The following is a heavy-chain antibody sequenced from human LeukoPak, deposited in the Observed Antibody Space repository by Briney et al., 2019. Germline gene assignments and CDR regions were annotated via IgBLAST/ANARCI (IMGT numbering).Heavy chain of an antibody. CDR1: GYTLTELS. V-gene: IGHV1-24*01. CDR3: AREKRNPPYYYMDV. CDR2: FDPEDGET. J-gene: IGHJ6*03. D-gene: IGHD1-14*01. Sequence: GASVKVSCKVSGYTLTELSMHWVRQAPGKGLEWMGGFDPEDGETIYAQKFQGRVTMTRDTSTSTVYMELSSLRSEDTAVYYCAREKRNPPYYYMDVWGKGTTVTVSS.